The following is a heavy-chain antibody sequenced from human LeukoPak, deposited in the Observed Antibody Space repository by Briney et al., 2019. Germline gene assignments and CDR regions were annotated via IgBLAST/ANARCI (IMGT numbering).Heavy chain of an antibody. D-gene: IGHD3/OR15-3a*01. CDR3: ARGTYYYEF. CDR2: MNQFGTEI. J-gene: IGHJ4*02. Sequence: GGSLRLSCAASKFTFSDDYMTWVRQAPGKGPEWVAYMNQFGTEIKYLDSVKGRFTISRDNAKNSLYLWMTSLTADDTAVYYCARGTYYYEFWGQGTLVIVSS. V-gene: IGHV3-7*04. CDR1: KFTFSDDY.